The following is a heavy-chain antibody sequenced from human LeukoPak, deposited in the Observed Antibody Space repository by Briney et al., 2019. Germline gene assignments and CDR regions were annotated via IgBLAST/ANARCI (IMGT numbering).Heavy chain of an antibody. CDR2: INHSGST. D-gene: IGHD3-3*01. CDR3: ARGLDYDFWSGYFLDY. CDR1: GGSFSGYY. J-gene: IGHJ4*02. Sequence: SETLSLTCAVYGGSFSGYYWSWIRQPPGKELEWIGEINHSGSTNYNPSLKSRVTISVDTSKNQFSLKLSSVTAADTAVYYCARGLDYDFWSGYFLDYWGQGTLVTVSS. V-gene: IGHV4-34*01.